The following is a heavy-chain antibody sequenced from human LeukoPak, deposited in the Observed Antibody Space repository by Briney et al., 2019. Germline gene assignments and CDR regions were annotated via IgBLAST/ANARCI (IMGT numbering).Heavy chain of an antibody. V-gene: IGHV4-30-4*01. J-gene: IGHJ4*02. Sequence: RPSQTLSLTCTVSGGSISSGDYYWSWIRQPPGKGLEWIGYIYYSGSTYYNPSLKSRVTISVDTSKNQFSLKLSSVTAADTAVYYCARVPRNYYGSGSYFDYWGQGTLVTVSS. D-gene: IGHD3-10*01. CDR2: IYYSGST. CDR1: GGSISSGDYY. CDR3: ARVPRNYYGSGSYFDY.